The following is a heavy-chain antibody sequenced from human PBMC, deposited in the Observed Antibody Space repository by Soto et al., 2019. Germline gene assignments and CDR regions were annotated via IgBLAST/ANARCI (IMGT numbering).Heavy chain of an antibody. CDR3: ARGRFVYSWFDP. CDR2: INHSGST. V-gene: IGHV4-34*01. J-gene: IGHJ5*02. Sequence: QVQLQQWGAGLLKPSETLSLTCAVYGGSFSGYYWSWIRQPPGKGLEWIGEINHSGSTNYNPSLKSRGTISVDTSKNQFSLKLSSVTAADTAVYYCARGRFVYSWFDPWGQGALVTVSS. D-gene: IGHD2-15*01. CDR1: GGSFSGYY.